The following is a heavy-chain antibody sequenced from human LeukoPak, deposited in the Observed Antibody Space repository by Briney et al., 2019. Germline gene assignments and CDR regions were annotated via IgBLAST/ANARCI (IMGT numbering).Heavy chain of an antibody. V-gene: IGHV3-48*01. J-gene: IGHJ4*02. Sequence: GGSLRLSCAASGFTFSSYGMNWVRQAPGKGLEWVSYISSSSTTIDYADSVKGRFTISRDNAKNSLYLQMNSLRAEDTAVYYCVRHIPIDYWGQGTLVTVSS. CDR2: ISSSSTTI. CDR1: GFTFSSYG. CDR3: VRHIPIDY. D-gene: IGHD2-21*01.